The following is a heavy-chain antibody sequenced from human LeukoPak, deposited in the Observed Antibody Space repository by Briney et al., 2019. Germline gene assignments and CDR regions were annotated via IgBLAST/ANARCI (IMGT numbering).Heavy chain of an antibody. Sequence: GGSLRLSCAASGFTVSANYLSWVRQAPGKGLEWVSIMYRGGSTGVADSVRGRFTISRDTSKNTLYLQMNSLRAEDTAVYYCAKDLDGTGYDYWGQGTLVTVSS. CDR2: MYRGGST. CDR3: AKDLDGTGYDY. V-gene: IGHV3-53*01. D-gene: IGHD3-9*01. J-gene: IGHJ4*02. CDR1: GFTVSANY.